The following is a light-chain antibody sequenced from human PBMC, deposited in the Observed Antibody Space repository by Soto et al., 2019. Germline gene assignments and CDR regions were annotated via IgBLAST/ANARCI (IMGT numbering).Light chain of an antibody. CDR3: SSYAGSYTYV. V-gene: IGLV2-8*01. J-gene: IGLJ1*01. Sequence: QSVLTQPPSASGSPGQSVTISCTGTSSDVGSYNYVSWYQQHPDKAPKVMIYEVSKRPSGVPDRFSGSKSGNTASLTVSGLQAEDEADYYCSSYAGSYTYVFGTGTKVTVL. CDR2: EVS. CDR1: SSDVGSYNY.